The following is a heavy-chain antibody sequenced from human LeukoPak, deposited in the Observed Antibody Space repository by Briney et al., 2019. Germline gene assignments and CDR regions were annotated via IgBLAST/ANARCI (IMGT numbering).Heavy chain of an antibody. D-gene: IGHD1-26*01. CDR3: AKSGGYGLIDY. CDR2: IYYSGST. J-gene: IGHJ4*02. Sequence: SETLSLTCTVSGASFSGSPYYWGWIRQPPGKGLEWIGNIYYSGSTYYNESLKSRVTISIDTSKNQFSLKLNSVTAADTAMYYCAKSGGYGLIDYWGQGTLVTVSS. V-gene: IGHV4-39*01. CDR1: GASFSGSPYY.